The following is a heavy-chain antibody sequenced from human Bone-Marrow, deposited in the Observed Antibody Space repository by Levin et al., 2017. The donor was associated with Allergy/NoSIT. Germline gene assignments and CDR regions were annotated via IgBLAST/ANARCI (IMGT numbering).Heavy chain of an antibody. D-gene: IGHD3-16*01. CDR2: INPNSGDT. J-gene: IGHJ4*02. Sequence: ASVKASCKASGYTFTDYYMHWVRQAPEQGLEWMGWINPNSGDTNSAQKFQGRVTMTRDTSISTAYMELSRLRSDDTAVYYCARDGGLDYWGQGTLVTVSS. V-gene: IGHV1-2*02. CDR3: ARDGGLDY. CDR1: GYTFTDYY.